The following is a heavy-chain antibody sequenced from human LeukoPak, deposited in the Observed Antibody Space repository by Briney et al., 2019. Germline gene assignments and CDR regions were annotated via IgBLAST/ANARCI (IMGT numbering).Heavy chain of an antibody. V-gene: IGHV4-31*03. CDR1: GGSISSGGYY. CDR3: ARDSSGWYDY. J-gene: IGHJ4*02. CDR2: IYYSGST. Sequence: SQTLSLTCTVSGGSISSGGYYWSWIRQHPGKGLEWIGYIYYSGSTNYNPSLKSRVTISVDTSKNQFSLKLSFVTAADTAVYYCARDSSGWYDYWGQGTLVTVSS. D-gene: IGHD6-19*01.